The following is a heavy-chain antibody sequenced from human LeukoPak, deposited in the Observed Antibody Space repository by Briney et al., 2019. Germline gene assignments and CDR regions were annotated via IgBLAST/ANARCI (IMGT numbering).Heavy chain of an antibody. J-gene: IGHJ4*02. Sequence: PGGSLRLSCAASGFTFDDYGMSWVRQAPGKGLEWVSYISSSSSPIYYADSVKGRFTISRDNAKNSLYLQMNSLRDEDTAVYYCARGYDYFDYWGQGTLVTVSS. CDR2: ISSSSSPI. V-gene: IGHV3-48*02. CDR1: GFTFDDYG. CDR3: ARGYDYFDY. D-gene: IGHD3-16*01.